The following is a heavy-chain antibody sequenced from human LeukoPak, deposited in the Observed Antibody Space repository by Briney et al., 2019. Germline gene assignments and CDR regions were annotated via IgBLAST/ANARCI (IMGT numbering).Heavy chain of an antibody. J-gene: IGHJ4*02. Sequence: GGSLRLSCAASGFSFSSYGMSWVRQAPGKWLEWVSGISGGAVSTNYADSVKGRFTISRDNSKNTLYLQMNSLRAEDTAVYYCAKDAALYPFFFDYWGQGTLVTVSS. CDR2: ISGGAVST. CDR3: AKDAALYPFFFDY. CDR1: GFSFSSYG. D-gene: IGHD3-16*01. V-gene: IGHV3-23*01.